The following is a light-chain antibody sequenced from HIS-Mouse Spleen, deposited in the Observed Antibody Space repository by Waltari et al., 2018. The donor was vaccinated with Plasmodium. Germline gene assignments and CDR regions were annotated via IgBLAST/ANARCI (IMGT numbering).Light chain of an antibody. J-gene: IGLJ2*01. CDR3: SSYAGSNNLV. CDR2: EVS. Sequence: QSALTQPPSASGSPGQSVTISCTGTSSDVGGYNYVSWYQQHPGKAPKRMIYEVSKRPCGVPDRFSGSKSGNTASLTFSGLQAEDEADYYCSSYAGSNNLVFGGGTKLTVL. CDR1: SSDVGGYNY. V-gene: IGLV2-8*01.